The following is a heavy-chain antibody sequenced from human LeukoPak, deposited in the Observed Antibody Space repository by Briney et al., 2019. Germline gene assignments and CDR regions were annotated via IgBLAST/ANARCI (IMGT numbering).Heavy chain of an antibody. CDR2: ISYTGNT. D-gene: IGHD3-10*01. CDR3: ARDDYRGVTNFDP. J-gene: IGHJ5*02. V-gene: IGHV4-59*01. CDR1: GGSISPYF. Sequence: SETLSLTCTVSGGSISPYFWSWIRQPPGMGLEWIGYISYTGNTNYNPSLKSRVTISVDTSKNQFSLQLTSVTAADTAVYYCARDDYRGVTNFDPWGQGTLVTVSS.